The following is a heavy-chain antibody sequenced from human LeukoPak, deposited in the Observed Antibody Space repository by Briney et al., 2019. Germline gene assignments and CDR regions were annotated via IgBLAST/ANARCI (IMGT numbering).Heavy chain of an antibody. D-gene: IGHD6-13*01. CDR2: ISYDGSNK. CDR3: ARDLMVDSSSWYGGVYYYYGMDV. V-gene: IGHV3-30*04. Sequence: GGSLRLSCAASGFTFSSYAMHWVRQAPGKGLEWVAVISYDGSNKYYADSVKGRFTISRDNSKNTLYLQMNSLRAEDTAVYYCARDLMVDSSSWYGGVYYYYGMDVWGQGTTVTVSS. J-gene: IGHJ6*02. CDR1: GFTFSSYA.